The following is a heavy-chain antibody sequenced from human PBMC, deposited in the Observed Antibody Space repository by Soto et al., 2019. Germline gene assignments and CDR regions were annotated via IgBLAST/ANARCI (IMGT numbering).Heavy chain of an antibody. CDR1: GFTFSSYS. D-gene: IGHD3-16*01. V-gene: IGHV3-48*01. J-gene: IGHJ5*02. CDR3: ARDAHYDYIWGIQKDWFDP. Sequence: GGSLRLSCAASGFTFSSYSMNWVRQAPGKGLEWVSYISSSSSTIYYADSVKGRFTISRDNAKNSLYLQMNSLRAEDTAVYYCARDAHYDYIWGIQKDWFDPWGQGTLVTVSS. CDR2: ISSSSSTI.